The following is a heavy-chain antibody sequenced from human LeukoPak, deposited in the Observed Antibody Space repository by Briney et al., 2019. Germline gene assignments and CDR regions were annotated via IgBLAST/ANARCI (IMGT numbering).Heavy chain of an antibody. J-gene: IGHJ4*02. V-gene: IGHV3-74*01. CDR3: SKRVSATFYYFDY. D-gene: IGHD1-26*01. Sequence: GGSLRLSCAASGFTFSSYWMYWVRQAPGKGLVWVSRINSDGSSTSYADSVKGRFTISRDNSKNTLFLQMNSLRADDTAVYYCSKRVSATFYYFDYWGQGTLVTVSS. CDR2: INSDGSST. CDR1: GFTFSSYW.